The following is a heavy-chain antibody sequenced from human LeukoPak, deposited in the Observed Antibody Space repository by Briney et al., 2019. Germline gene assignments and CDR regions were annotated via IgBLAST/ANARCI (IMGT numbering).Heavy chain of an antibody. CDR3: ARPGYCSSTRCSDY. Sequence: QAGGSLRLSCAASEFTFSSYAMSWVRQAPGKGLEWVSAISGSGGSTYYADSVKGRFTISRDNSKNTLYLQMNSLRAEDTAVYYCARPGYCSSTRCSDYWGQGTLVTVSS. V-gene: IGHV3-23*01. J-gene: IGHJ4*02. D-gene: IGHD2-2*01. CDR2: ISGSGGST. CDR1: EFTFSSYA.